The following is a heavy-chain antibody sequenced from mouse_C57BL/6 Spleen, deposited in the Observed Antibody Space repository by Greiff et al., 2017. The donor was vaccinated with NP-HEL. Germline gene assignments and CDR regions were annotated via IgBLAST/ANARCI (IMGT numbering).Heavy chain of an antibody. D-gene: IGHD2-4*01. CDR3: TDRYYDYDEGCYYAMDY. CDR2: IRLKSDNYAT. CDR1: GFTFSNYW. V-gene: IGHV6-3*01. Sequence: EVKVEESGGGLVQPGGSMKLSCVASGFTFSNYWMNWVRQSPEKGLEWVAQIRLKSDNYATHYAESVKGRFTISRDDSKSSVYLQMNNLRAEDTGIYYCTDRYYDYDEGCYYAMDYWGQGTSVTVSS. J-gene: IGHJ4*01.